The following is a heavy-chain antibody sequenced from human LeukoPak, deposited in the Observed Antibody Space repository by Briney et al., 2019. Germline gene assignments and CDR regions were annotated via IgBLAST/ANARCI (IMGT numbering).Heavy chain of an antibody. CDR3: SRGRTGYCSGGSCYDGSAY. Sequence: GASVKVSCKASGYTFTSYDINWVRQATGQGLEGMGWMNPNSCNTGYAQKFQGRVTITRNTSISTAYMELSSLRSEDTAVYYCSRGRTGYCSGGSCYDGSAYWGQGTLVTVSS. J-gene: IGHJ4*02. D-gene: IGHD2-15*01. V-gene: IGHV1-8*02. CDR1: GYTFTSYD. CDR2: MNPNSCNT.